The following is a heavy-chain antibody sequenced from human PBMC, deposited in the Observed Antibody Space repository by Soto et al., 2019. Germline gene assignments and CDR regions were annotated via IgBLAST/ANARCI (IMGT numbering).Heavy chain of an antibody. Sequence: GGSLRLSCAASGFTFSSYGMHWVRQAPGKGLEWVAVIWYDGSNKYYADSVKGRFTISRDNSKNTLYLQMNSLRAEDTAVYYCARGPDYYDSRGDTYYYYYGMDVWGQGTTVTVSS. CDR3: ARGPDYYDSRGDTYYYYYGMDV. CDR2: IWYDGSNK. V-gene: IGHV3-33*01. CDR1: GFTFSSYG. D-gene: IGHD3-22*01. J-gene: IGHJ6*02.